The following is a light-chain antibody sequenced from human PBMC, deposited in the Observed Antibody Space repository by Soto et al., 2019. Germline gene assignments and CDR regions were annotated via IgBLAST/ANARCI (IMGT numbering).Light chain of an antibody. V-gene: IGKV3-15*01. CDR2: GAS. CDR1: QSVSSN. CDR3: QQYNNWPPT. Sequence: EIVMTQSPATLSVSPGERATLSCRASQSVSSNLAWYQQKPGQAPRLLIYGASTRATGIPARFSGSGSGTEFTLTISSLQSEDFAVYDCQQYNNWPPTCGQGPRLEIK. J-gene: IGKJ5*01.